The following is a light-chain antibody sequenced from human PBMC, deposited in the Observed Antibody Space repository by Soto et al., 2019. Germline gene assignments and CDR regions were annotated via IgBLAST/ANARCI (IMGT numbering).Light chain of an antibody. V-gene: IGKV1-5*03. CDR2: KAS. CDR3: QQYETYWT. CDR1: QNVNDW. Sequence: DLQMTQSPATLPASLGDTVTITCRASQNVNDWLAWYQQKPGKAPKLLIYKASSLESGVPSRFSGSGSGTEFTLTISSLQPDDFATYYCQQYETYWTFGQGTKVEIK. J-gene: IGKJ1*01.